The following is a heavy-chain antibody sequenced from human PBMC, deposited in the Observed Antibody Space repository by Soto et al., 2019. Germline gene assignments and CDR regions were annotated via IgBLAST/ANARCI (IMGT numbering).Heavy chain of an antibody. D-gene: IGHD6-19*01. Sequence: QVQLVQSGAEEKEPGSSVKVSCRTSGGTFSTYPLSWVRQAPGQGLEWMGGIIPISGTAHYAQKFQGRVTISADESTSTAFMEVRSLRSEDTAVYYCARERLAGCYYNDLDVGGQGTTVSVSS. J-gene: IGHJ6*02. CDR3: ARERLAGCYYNDLDV. V-gene: IGHV1-69*12. CDR2: IIPISGTA. CDR1: GGTFSTYP.